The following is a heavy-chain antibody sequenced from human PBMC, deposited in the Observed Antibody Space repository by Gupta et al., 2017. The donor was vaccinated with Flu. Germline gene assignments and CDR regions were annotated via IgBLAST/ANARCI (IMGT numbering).Heavy chain of an antibody. CDR2: INPNSGGT. CDR1: GYTFTGYY. Sequence: QVQLVQSGAEVKKPGASVKVSCKASGYTFTGYYMHWVRQAPGQGLEWMGWINPNSGGTNYAQKVQGRVTMTRDTSISTAYMELSRLRSDDTAVYYCAREVGARWGDAFDIWVQGTMVAVSS. V-gene: IGHV1-2*02. J-gene: IGHJ3*02. D-gene: IGHD1-26*01. CDR3: AREVGARWGDAFDI.